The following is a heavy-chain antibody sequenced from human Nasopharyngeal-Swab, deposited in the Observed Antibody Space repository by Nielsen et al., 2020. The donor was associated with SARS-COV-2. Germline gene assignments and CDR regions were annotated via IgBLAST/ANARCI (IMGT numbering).Heavy chain of an antibody. J-gene: IGHJ4*02. CDR3: AISRPNYYGSGSLFDY. CDR2: IYYSGST. CDR1: GGSISSSSYY. V-gene: IGHV4-39*01. D-gene: IGHD3-10*01. Sequence: SETLSLTCTVSGGSISSSSYYWGWIRQPPGKGLEWIGSIYYSGSTYYTPSLKSRVTISVDTSKNQISLKLSSVTAADTAVYYCAISRPNYYGSGSLFDYWGQGTLVTVSS.